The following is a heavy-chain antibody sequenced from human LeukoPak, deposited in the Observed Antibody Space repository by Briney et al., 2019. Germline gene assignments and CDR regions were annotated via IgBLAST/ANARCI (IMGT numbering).Heavy chain of an antibody. V-gene: IGHV4-39*07. D-gene: IGHD3-10*01. J-gene: IGHJ4*02. CDR2: DYYSGST. CDR3: AREAVGYYGSGIHYFDY. Sequence: SETLSLTCTVSGDSISSSSYYWAWVRQPPGKGLDWIESDYYSGSTYYNPSLKSRVTISVDTSKNQFSLKLSSVTAADTAVYYCAREAVGYYGSGIHYFDYWGQGTLVTVSS. CDR1: GDSISSSSYY.